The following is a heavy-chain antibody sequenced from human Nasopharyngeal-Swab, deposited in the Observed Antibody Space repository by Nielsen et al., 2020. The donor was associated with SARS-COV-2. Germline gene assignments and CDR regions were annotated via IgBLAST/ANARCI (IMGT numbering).Heavy chain of an antibody. J-gene: IGHJ4*02. CDR3: TRAGSYRFDY. Sequence: GGSLRLSCAASGFTFSTFGMHWVRQAPGKGLVWVSRINPAGSTTDYEDSVRGRFTISRDNAKNTLYLQMNSLTVEDSAVYFCTRAGSYRFDYWGQGTLVTVSS. D-gene: IGHD1-26*01. CDR2: INPAGSTT. V-gene: IGHV3-74*01. CDR1: GFTFSTFG.